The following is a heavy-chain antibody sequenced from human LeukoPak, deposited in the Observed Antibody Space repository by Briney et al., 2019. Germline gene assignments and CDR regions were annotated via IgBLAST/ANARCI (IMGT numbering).Heavy chain of an antibody. CDR2: INPNSGGT. D-gene: IGHD5-18*01. J-gene: IGHJ4*02. Sequence: ASVKVSCKASGYTFTGYYMHWVRQAPGQGLEWMGWINPNSGGTNYAQKFQGRVTMTRDTSISTAYMELRRLRSDGTAVYYCARDLGDVDTGFDYWGQGTLVTVSS. CDR3: ARDLGDVDTGFDY. V-gene: IGHV1-2*02. CDR1: GYTFTGYY.